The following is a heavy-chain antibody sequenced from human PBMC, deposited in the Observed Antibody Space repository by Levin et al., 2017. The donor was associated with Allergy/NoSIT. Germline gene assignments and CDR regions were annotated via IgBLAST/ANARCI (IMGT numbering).Heavy chain of an antibody. CDR2: ISYDGINK. J-gene: IGHJ3*02. CDR1: GFSFSAYA. Sequence: GESLKISCEASGFSFSAYAMHWVRQAPGKGLEWVAVISYDGINKYYADFVKGRFTISRDNSKNTLNLQMNSLRAEDTAVYYCARRESGDGGAFNIWGQGTMVTVSS. D-gene: IGHD4-17*01. V-gene: IGHV3-30*04. CDR3: ARRESGDGGAFNI.